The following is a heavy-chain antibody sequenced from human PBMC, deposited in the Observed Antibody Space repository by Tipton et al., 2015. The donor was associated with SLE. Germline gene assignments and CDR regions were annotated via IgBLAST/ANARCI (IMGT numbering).Heavy chain of an antibody. V-gene: IGHV3-74*01. CDR3: ARDLKYTYGLGDWYFDL. CDR1: GFTFSSYW. D-gene: IGHD5-18*01. CDR2: INSDGSST. Sequence: SLRLSCAASGFTFSSYWMHWVRQAPGKGLVWVSRINSDGSSTSYADSVKGRFTISRDNAKNTLYLQMSRLRAEDTAVYYCARDLKYTYGLGDWYFDLWGRGTLVTVSS. J-gene: IGHJ2*01.